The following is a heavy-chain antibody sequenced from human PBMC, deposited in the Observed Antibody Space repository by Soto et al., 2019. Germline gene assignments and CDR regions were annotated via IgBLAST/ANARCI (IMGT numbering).Heavy chain of an antibody. Sequence: VVSLILSCSTSVFTFIVYKMDWVRQAAVNRLEYVSGISNQVDTTYYSYSVKGRFTISRDNSKNTLYFQMSSLRPEDTAVYYCAEEKLLHFESWGQGTQVTVSS. D-gene: IGHD3-22*01. CDR1: VFTFIVYK. CDR2: ISNQVDTT. CDR3: AEEKLLHFES. V-gene: IGHV3-64D*06. J-gene: IGHJ4*02.